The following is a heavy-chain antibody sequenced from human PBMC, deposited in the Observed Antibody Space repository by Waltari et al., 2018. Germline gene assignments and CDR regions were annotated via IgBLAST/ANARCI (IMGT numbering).Heavy chain of an antibody. CDR3: ATTGKGSSGYQAHGYFQH. D-gene: IGHD3-22*01. J-gene: IGHJ1*01. V-gene: IGHV1-46*01. CDR1: GYPFTSYY. Sequence: QVQLVQSGAEVKKPGASVQVSCKASGYPFTSYYMHLLRQPPGQGLEWKGIINPSGGSTSYAQKFQGRVTMTRDTSTSTVYMELSSLRSEDTAVYYCATTGKGSSGYQAHGYFQHWGQGTLVTVSS. CDR2: INPSGGST.